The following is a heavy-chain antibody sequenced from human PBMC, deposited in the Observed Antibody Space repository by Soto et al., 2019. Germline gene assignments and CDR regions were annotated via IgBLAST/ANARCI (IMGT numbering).Heavy chain of an antibody. D-gene: IGHD3-22*01. Sequence: QITLKESGPTLVKPTQTLTLTCTFSGFSLSTSGVGVGWIRQPPGKALEWLALIYWNDDKRYSPSLKSRLTNTKDTSKNQVVLTMTNMDPVDTATSYCARMTGYYYDSSGYYLWGQGTLVTVSS. CDR1: GFSLSTSGVG. CDR2: IYWNDDK. J-gene: IGHJ4*02. V-gene: IGHV2-5*01. CDR3: ARMTGYYYDSSGYYL.